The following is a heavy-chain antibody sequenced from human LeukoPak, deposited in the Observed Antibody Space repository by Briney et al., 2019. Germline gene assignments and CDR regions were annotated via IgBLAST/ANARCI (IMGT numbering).Heavy chain of an antibody. D-gene: IGHD3-16*01. Sequence: SETLSLTCAVYGGSFSGYSWSWIRQPPGKGLEWIGYIYHSGSTYYNPSLKSRVTISVDRSKNQFSLKLSSVTAADTAVYYCARVGALDPGGSYYFDYWGQGTLVTVSS. CDR3: ARVGALDPGGSYYFDY. J-gene: IGHJ4*02. CDR1: GGSFSGYS. CDR2: IYHSGST. V-gene: IGHV4-30-2*01.